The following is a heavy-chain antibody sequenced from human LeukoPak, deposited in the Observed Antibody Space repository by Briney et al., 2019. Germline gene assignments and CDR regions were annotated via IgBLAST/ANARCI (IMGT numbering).Heavy chain of an antibody. D-gene: IGHD6-6*01. Sequence: ASETLSLTCTVSGGSISSYYWSWIRQPPGKGLEWIGYIYYSGSTNYNPSLKSRVTISVDTSKNQFSLKLSSVTAADTAVYYCARGSSSSRYYYYYGMDVWGQGTTVTVSS. J-gene: IGHJ6*02. CDR3: ARGSSSSRYYYYYGMDV. V-gene: IGHV4-59*01. CDR1: GGSISSYY. CDR2: IYYSGST.